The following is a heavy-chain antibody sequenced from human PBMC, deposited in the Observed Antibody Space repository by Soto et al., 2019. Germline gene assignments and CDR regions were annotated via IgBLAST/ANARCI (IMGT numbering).Heavy chain of an antibody. CDR1: GLTFNDYD. V-gene: IGHV3-11*06. CDR2: ISSSSSYT. Sequence: GGSPRLSSAASGLTFNDYDMSWTRQAPGKGLEWVSYISSSSSYTNYADSVKGRFTISRDNAKNSLYLQMNSLRAEDTAVYYCARGGRIAAAINDYWGQGTLVTVSS. D-gene: IGHD6-13*01. J-gene: IGHJ4*02. CDR3: ARGGRIAAAINDY.